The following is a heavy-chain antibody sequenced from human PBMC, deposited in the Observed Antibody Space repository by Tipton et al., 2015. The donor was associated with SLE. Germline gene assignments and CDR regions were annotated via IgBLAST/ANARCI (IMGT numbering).Heavy chain of an antibody. Sequence: QLVQSGAEVKKSGESLKISCEGSGYSFSGYWIGWVRQMPGKGLEWMGIIYPDDSDTRYSPSFQGQVTISADKSIRTAYLQWSSLKASDTGMYYCARYMGDTLVKSWFDPWGQGTLVTASS. D-gene: IGHD3-22*01. J-gene: IGHJ5*02. CDR3: ARYMGDTLVKSWFDP. CDR2: IYPDDSDT. V-gene: IGHV5-51*03. CDR1: GYSFSGYW.